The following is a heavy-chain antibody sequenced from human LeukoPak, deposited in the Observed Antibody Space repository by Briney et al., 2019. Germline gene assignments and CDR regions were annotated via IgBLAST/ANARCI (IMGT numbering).Heavy chain of an antibody. Sequence: PGGSLRLSCAASGFTFSSYAMSWVRQAPGKGLEWVSAISGSGGSTYYADSVKGRFTISRDNSKNTLYLQMNSLRAEDTAVYYCAKAQPPQNDYVWGSYLSYWGQGTLVTVSS. V-gene: IGHV3-23*01. J-gene: IGHJ4*02. CDR3: AKAQPPQNDYVWGSYLSY. D-gene: IGHD3-16*01. CDR2: ISGSGGST. CDR1: GFTFSSYA.